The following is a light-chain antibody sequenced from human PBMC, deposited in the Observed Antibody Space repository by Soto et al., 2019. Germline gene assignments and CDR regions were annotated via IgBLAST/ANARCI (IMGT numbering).Light chain of an antibody. CDR2: GAS. CDR3: QQYHNRPPWT. Sequence: VMTQSPATLSVSPGERATLSCRASQSVSSNLAWYVQKPGQAPRLLIYGASTRATSTPARFSGSGSGTEFTLTISSLQSEDFAIYYCQQYHNRPPWTFGQGTKVDIK. J-gene: IGKJ1*01. V-gene: IGKV3-15*01. CDR1: QSVSSN.